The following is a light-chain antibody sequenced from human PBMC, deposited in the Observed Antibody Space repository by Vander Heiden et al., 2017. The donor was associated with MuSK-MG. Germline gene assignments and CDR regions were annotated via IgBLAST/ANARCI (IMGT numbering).Light chain of an antibody. CDR3: CSYAGAYSLV. Sequence: HSALTQPASVSGSPAQSIVITCTGTSSDVGCYLFVSWYQQPPCKAPKLMIYEVDKRPSGVSDRFSGSKSGNTASLTISGLQTEDEADYYCCSYAGAYSLVFGGGTTLTVL. CDR1: SSDVGCYLF. J-gene: IGLJ2*01. CDR2: EVD. V-gene: IGLV2-23*02.